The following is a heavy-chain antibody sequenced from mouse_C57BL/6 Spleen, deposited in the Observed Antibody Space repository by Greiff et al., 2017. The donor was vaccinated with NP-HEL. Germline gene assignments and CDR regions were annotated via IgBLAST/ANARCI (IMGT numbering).Heavy chain of an antibody. CDR1: GYAFTNYL. CDR2: INPGSGGT. CDR3: ARNSLMDY. V-gene: IGHV1-54*01. J-gene: IGHJ4*01. Sequence: QVQLQQSGAELVRPGTSVKVSCKASGYAFTNYLIEWVKQRPGQGLEWIGVINPGSGGTNYNEKFKGKATLTADKSSSTAYMQLSSLTSEDSAVYFCARNSLMDYWGQGTSVTVSA.